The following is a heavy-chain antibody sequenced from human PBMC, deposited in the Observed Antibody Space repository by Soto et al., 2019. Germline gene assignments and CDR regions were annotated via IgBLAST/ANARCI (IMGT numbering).Heavy chain of an antibody. CDR1: GGSINYNSYH. CDR2: IFYTGTT. D-gene: IGHD2-2*01. Sequence: QLQLQESGPGLVKPSETLSLTCSVSGGSINYNSYHWGWSRQPPGQGLEWIGSIFYTGTTFYNPSLESRVTMSVDTSKNSFSLHLTSVTAADTAVYFCARLVVVAPVANVWGQGTLVTVSS. J-gene: IGHJ4*02. V-gene: IGHV4-39*02. CDR3: ARLVVVAPVANV.